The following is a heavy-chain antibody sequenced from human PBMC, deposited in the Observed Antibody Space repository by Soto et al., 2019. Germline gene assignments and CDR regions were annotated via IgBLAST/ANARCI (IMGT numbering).Heavy chain of an antibody. V-gene: IGHV4-4*09. CDR3: ARFGRGDSYYGMDV. J-gene: IGHJ6*02. CDR2: IHSSGST. D-gene: IGHD2-21*02. CDR1: GASISSYY. Sequence: SETLSLTCTVSGASISSYYWTWILQPPGKGLEWIGYIHSSGSTNYNPSFKSRVTMSVDTSKKHFSLRLSSLTAADTAVYYCARFGRGDSYYGMDVWGQGTTVTVSS.